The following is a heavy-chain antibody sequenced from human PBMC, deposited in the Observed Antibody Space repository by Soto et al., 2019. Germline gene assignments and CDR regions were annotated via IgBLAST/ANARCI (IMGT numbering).Heavy chain of an antibody. CDR2: IYYSGST. Sequence: QVQLQESGPGLVKPSETLSLTCTVSGGSISSYYWSWIRQPPGKGLEWIGYIYYSGSTNYNPSLKSRVTTSVDTSKDQFSLKLSSVTAADTAVYYCARQNYGDYVDYWGQGTLVTVSS. V-gene: IGHV4-59*08. J-gene: IGHJ4*02. CDR3: ARQNYGDYVDY. CDR1: GGSISSYY. D-gene: IGHD4-17*01.